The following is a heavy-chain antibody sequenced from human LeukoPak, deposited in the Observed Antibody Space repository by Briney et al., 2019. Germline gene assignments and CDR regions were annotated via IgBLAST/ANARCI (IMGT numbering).Heavy chain of an antibody. CDR1: GFTVSSNY. J-gene: IGHJ4*02. CDR3: ARDFDY. Sequence: GGSLRPSCAASGFTVSSNYMSWVRQAPGKGLEWVSVIYSGGSTYYEDSVKGRFTISRDNSKSTLYLQMNSLRAEDTAVYYCARDFDYWGQGTLVTVSS. CDR2: IYSGGST. V-gene: IGHV3-53*01.